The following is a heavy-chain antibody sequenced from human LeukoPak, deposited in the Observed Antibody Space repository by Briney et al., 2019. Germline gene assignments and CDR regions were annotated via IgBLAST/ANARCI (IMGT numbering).Heavy chain of an antibody. Sequence: SQTLSLTCTVSGGSISSGGYYWSWIRQHPGKGLEWIGYIYYSGSTYYNPSLKSRVIISVDTSKNQFSLKLSSVIAADTAVYYCARGLDYSEAFDIWGQGTKVIASS. V-gene: IGHV4-31*03. CDR1: GGSISSGGYY. CDR3: ARGLDYSEAFDI. J-gene: IGHJ3*02. D-gene: IGHD2-15*01. CDR2: IYYSGST.